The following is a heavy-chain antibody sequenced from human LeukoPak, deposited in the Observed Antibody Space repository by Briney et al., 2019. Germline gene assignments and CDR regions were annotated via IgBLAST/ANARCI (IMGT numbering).Heavy chain of an antibody. CDR1: GGSFSGYY. D-gene: IGHD6-19*01. CDR2: INHSGST. V-gene: IGHV4-34*01. J-gene: IGHJ4*02. CDR3: ARMGYSSGW. Sequence: SSETLSLTCAVYGGSFSGYYWSWIRQPPGKELEWIGEINHSGSTNYNPSLKSRVTISVDTSKNQFSLKLSSVTAADTAVYYCARMGYSSGWWSQGTLVTVSS.